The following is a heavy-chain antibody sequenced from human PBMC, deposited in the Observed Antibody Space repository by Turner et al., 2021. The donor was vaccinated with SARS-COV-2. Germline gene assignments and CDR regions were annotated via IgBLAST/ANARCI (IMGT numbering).Heavy chain of an antibody. CDR2: IYGGGST. V-gene: IGHV3-53*01. CDR3: TRDLMEVGGMDV. J-gene: IGHJ6*02. Sequence: EVQLVESGGGLIQPGGSLRLSCAASGVTVSSNYMSWVRQAPGKGLEWDSVIYGGGSTYYADSVKGRFTISRDNSKDTLYLQMNSLKAEDTAVYYCTRDLMEVGGMDVWGQGTTVTVSS. D-gene: IGHD3-3*01. CDR1: GVTVSSNY.